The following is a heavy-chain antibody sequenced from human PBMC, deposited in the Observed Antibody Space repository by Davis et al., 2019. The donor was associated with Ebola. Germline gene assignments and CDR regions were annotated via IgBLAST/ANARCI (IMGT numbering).Heavy chain of an antibody. Sequence: GESLKISCAASGFTFSSHTMSWVRQAPGKGLEYVSYISSGSSTIYYADSVKGRFTISRDNAKNSMYLQMNTLRAEDTAVYYCARDVAYSSTWYPPPGYFDLWGRGTLVTVSS. J-gene: IGHJ2*01. CDR2: ISSGSSTI. D-gene: IGHD6-13*01. CDR1: GFTFSSHT. V-gene: IGHV3-48*01. CDR3: ARDVAYSSTWYPPPGYFDL.